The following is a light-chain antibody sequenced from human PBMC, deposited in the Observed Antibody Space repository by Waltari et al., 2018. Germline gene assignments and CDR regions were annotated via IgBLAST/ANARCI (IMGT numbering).Light chain of an antibody. Sequence: IMLTQSPDTLSLSPGARATLSCRASQSISTFLVFYQQKPGQAPWLLIYAASTSATGIPDRFSGSGSGTDFSLIISRLEPEDFAVYYFQHYVRLPVTFGQGTKVEIK. V-gene: IGKV3-20*01. CDR2: AAS. CDR3: QHYVRLPVT. J-gene: IGKJ1*01. CDR1: QSISTF.